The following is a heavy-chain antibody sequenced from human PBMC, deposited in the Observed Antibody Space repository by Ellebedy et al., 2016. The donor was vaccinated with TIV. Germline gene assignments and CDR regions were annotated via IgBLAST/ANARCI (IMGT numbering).Heavy chain of an antibody. D-gene: IGHD6-6*01. J-gene: IGHJ4*02. V-gene: IGHV4-30-4*01. Sequence: SETLSLTCTVSGGSISSGHYYWSWIRQPPGKGLEWIGYIYYSGSTYYNPSLKSRVTISGDMSKNQFFLKLSSVTAADTAVYYCARGDSSSSRVYYWGQGTLVTVSS. CDR1: GGSISSGHYY. CDR2: IYYSGST. CDR3: ARGDSSSSRVYY.